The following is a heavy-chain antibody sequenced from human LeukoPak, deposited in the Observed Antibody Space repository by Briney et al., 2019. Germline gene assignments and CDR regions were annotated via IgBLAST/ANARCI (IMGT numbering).Heavy chain of an antibody. D-gene: IGHD3-10*01. CDR3: ARYRGRTDPGRRNDVFDI. CDR1: GFSSTSYI. V-gene: IGHV3-30*01. CDR2: ISNDGSDK. Sequence: GGSLRFSCAASGFSSTSYIIHWVRQAPGKGLEWVALISNDGSDKWYADSVKGRFTTSRDNSENTVSLQMNSLRVQDTAVYFCARYRGRTDPGRRNDVFDIWGQGTIVTVSS. J-gene: IGHJ3*02.